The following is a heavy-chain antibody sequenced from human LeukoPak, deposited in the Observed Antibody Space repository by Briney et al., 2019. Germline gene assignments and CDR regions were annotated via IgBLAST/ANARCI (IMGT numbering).Heavy chain of an antibody. CDR3: ARHHTRDGYNYWYFDL. Sequence: GESLKISCKGSGYSFTSYWISWVRQMPGKGLEWMGIIYPGDSDTRYSPSFQGQVTISADKSISTAYLQWSSLKASDTAMYYCARHHTRDGYNYWYFDLWGRGTLVTVSS. CDR1: GYSFTSYW. V-gene: IGHV5-51*01. CDR2: IYPGDSDT. D-gene: IGHD5-24*01. J-gene: IGHJ2*01.